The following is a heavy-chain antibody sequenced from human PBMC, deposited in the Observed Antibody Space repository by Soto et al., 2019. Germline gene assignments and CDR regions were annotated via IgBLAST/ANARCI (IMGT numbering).Heavy chain of an antibody. CDR1: GDSISTVDYF. CDR2: IYKSATT. J-gene: IGHJ5*01. Sequence: VSLTCSVSGDSISTVDYFWAWIRQPPGQALEYIGYIYKSATTYYNPSFESRVAISLDTSKSQFSLNVTSVTAADTAVYFCARGRYCLTGRCFPNWFDSWGQGTLVTVSS. D-gene: IGHD2-15*01. CDR3: ARGRYCLTGRCFPNWFDS. V-gene: IGHV4-30-4*01.